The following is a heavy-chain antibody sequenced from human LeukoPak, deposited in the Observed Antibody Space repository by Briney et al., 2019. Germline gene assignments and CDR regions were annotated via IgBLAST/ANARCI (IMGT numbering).Heavy chain of an antibody. V-gene: IGHV3-64*01. CDR1: GFTFSSYA. J-gene: IGHJ4*02. Sequence: PGGSLRLSCAASGFTFSSYAMHWVRQAPGKGLEYVSAISSNGGSTYYANSVKGRFTISRDNSKNTLHLQMGSLRAEDMAVYYCAREYCSSTSCPLDYWGQGTLVTVSS. CDR2: ISSNGGST. D-gene: IGHD2-2*01. CDR3: AREYCSSTSCPLDY.